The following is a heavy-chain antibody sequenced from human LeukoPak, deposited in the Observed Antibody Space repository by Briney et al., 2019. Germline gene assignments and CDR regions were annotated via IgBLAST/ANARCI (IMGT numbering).Heavy chain of an antibody. V-gene: IGHV1-69*05. CDR3: ARVARYDFWSGHFDY. CDR1: GGTFSSYA. D-gene: IGHD3-3*01. Sequence: GASVKVSCKASGGTFSSYAISWVRQAPGQGLEWMGGIIPTFGTANYAQKFQGRVTITTDESTSTAYMELSSLRSEDTAVYYCARVARYDFWSGHFDYWGQGTLVTVSS. CDR2: IIPTFGTA. J-gene: IGHJ4*02.